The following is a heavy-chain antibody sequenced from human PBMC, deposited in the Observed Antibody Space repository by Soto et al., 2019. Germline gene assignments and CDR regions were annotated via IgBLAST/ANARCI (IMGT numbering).Heavy chain of an antibody. CDR2: IIPIFGTA. Sequence: QVQLVQSGAEVKKPGSSVKVSCKASGGTFSSYAISWVRQAPGQGLEWVGGIIPIFGTANYAQKFQGRVTITADESTSTAYMDLSSLRSEDTAVYYCAVGGCGGSSCPTKPTYYYYYRMDVWGQGTTVTVSS. V-gene: IGHV1-69*12. CDR3: AVGGCGGSSCPTKPTYYYYYRMDV. D-gene: IGHD2-21*01. J-gene: IGHJ6*02. CDR1: GGTFSSYA.